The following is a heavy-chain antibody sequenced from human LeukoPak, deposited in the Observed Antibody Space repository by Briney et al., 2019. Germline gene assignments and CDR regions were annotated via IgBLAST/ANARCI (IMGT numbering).Heavy chain of an antibody. CDR3: AKEFGYCSGGSCYRLPYFDY. J-gene: IGHJ4*02. CDR2: ISGSGGST. CDR1: RFTFNSYA. V-gene: IGHV3-23*01. Sequence: GGSLRLSCAASRFTFNSYAMSWVRQAPGKGLEWVSAISGSGGSTYYADSVKGRFTISRDNSKNTLYLQMNSLRAEDTAVYYCAKEFGYCSGGSCYRLPYFDYWGQGTLVTVSS. D-gene: IGHD2-15*01.